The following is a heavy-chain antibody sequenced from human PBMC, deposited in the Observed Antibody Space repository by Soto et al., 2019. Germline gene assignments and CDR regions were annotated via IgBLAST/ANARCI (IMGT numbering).Heavy chain of an antibody. V-gene: IGHV4-61*01. Sequence: SETLSLSCTVSGGSVSSGTYYWNWIRQPPGKGLEWIGYIYYSGSTNYNPSLKSRVTISVDTSKNQFSLKLSSVTAADTAVYYCARAYGGYTDYSGQAALVTVSS. CDR1: GGSVSSGTYY. D-gene: IGHD5-12*01. CDR2: IYYSGST. J-gene: IGHJ4*02. CDR3: ARAYGGYTDY.